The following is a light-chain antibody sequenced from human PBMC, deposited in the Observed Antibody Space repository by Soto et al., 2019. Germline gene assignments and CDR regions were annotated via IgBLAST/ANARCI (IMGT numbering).Light chain of an antibody. Sequence: QSALTQPASVSGSPGQSITISCAGTSTDIGAFNYVSWYQHHPGKAPKLLIFDVSDRPSGVSTRFSASKSANTASRTISGLQADDEADYYCSSYSTSSSLVFGGGTKVTVL. J-gene: IGLJ2*01. V-gene: IGLV2-14*03. CDR3: SSYSTSSSLV. CDR2: DVS. CDR1: STDIGAFNY.